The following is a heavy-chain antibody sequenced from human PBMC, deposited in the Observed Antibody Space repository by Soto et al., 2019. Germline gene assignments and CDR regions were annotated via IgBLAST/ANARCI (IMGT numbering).Heavy chain of an antibody. D-gene: IGHD1-26*01. CDR1: GYTFTNY. CDR2: MNPNDGDT. Sequence: QAQLVQSGAEAKRPGTSVKVSCKVSGYTFTNYFHWIRQDPGQGLEWMGWMNPNDGDTEYALKFQGRVTMTRDTSINTANTELSSMTSDDTAVYYCARENWSYVDWGQGTLVTVSS. CDR3: ARENWSYVD. V-gene: IGHV1-2*02. J-gene: IGHJ4*02.